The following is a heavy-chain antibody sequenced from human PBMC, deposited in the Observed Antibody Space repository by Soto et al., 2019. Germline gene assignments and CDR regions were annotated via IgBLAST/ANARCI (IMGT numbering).Heavy chain of an antibody. CDR1: GFTFSTYA. Sequence: EVQLLESGGGLVQPGGSLRLSCAASGFTFSTYAMIWVRQAPGKGLEWVSVITGSGGSTYYADSVKGRFTISRDTSKNTLFLQRNSLRAEDAAVYYCAKDRDGDYGGIDYWGQGTMVTVSS. D-gene: IGHD4-17*01. V-gene: IGHV3-23*01. J-gene: IGHJ4*02. CDR3: AKDRDGDYGGIDY. CDR2: ITGSGGST.